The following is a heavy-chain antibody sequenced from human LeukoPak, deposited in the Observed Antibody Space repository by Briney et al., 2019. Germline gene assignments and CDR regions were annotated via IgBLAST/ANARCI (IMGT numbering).Heavy chain of an antibody. CDR3: AXAGTVVDYDPSDAFDV. CDR2: INSDGSTT. CDR1: GITFSTYW. D-gene: IGHD3-22*01. Sequence: GGSLRLSCAASGITFSTYWMHWVPQAPGKGLVWVSRINSDGSTTSYVDSVEGRVTISRDNAKNTLYLQMNSLRAEDTAVYYCAXAGTVVDYDPSDAFDVWGQGTMVTVSS. V-gene: IGHV3-74*01. J-gene: IGHJ3*01.